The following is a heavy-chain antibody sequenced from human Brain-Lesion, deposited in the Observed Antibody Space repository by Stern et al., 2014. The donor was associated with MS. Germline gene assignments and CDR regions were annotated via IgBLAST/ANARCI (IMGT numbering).Heavy chain of an antibody. Sequence: QVQLVQSGAEVKKPGASVKVSCKVSGYTLTEYYMHWVRQAPRQGLEWMGGFDPEDGETIYAQKFQGRVTMTEDTSTATAYMELSSLRSEDTAVYYCATLSPGAGGNYYRHFDYWGQGTLVTVSS. CDR1: GYTLTEYY. CDR3: ATLSPGAGGNYYRHFDY. J-gene: IGHJ4*02. V-gene: IGHV1-24*01. CDR2: FDPEDGET. D-gene: IGHD1-26*01.